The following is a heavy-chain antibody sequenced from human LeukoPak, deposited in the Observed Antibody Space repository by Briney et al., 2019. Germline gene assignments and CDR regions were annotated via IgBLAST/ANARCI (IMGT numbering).Heavy chain of an antibody. CDR1: GGSISSYY. J-gene: IGHJ6*03. Sequence: SETLSLTCTVSGGSISSYYWSWIRQPPGKGLEWIGYIYYSGSTNYNPSLKSRVTISVDTSKNQFSLKLSSVTAADTAVYYCARPASPTINPVAGPSFSYYYYYMDVWGKGTTVTVSS. CDR2: IYYSGST. V-gene: IGHV4-59*01. D-gene: IGHD6-19*01. CDR3: ARPASPTINPVAGPSFSYYYYYMDV.